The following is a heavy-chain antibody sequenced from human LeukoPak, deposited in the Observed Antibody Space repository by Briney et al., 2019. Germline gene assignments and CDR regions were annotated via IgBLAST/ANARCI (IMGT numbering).Heavy chain of an antibody. Sequence: SETLSLTCAVYGGSFSGYYWSWIRQPPGKGLEWIGEINHSGSTNYNPSLKSRVTISVDRSKNQFSLKLSSVTAADTAVYYCARVATGYAFDIWGQGTMVTVSS. CDR3: ARVATGYAFDI. CDR2: INHSGST. V-gene: IGHV4-34*01. J-gene: IGHJ3*02. CDR1: GGSFSGYY. D-gene: IGHD1-26*01.